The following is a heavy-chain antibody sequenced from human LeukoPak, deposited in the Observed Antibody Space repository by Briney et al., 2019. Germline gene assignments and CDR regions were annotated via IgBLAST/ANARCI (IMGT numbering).Heavy chain of an antibody. CDR1: GFTFSSYG. V-gene: IGHV3-30*02. D-gene: IGHD3-22*01. Sequence: GGSLRLSFAASGFTFSSYGMHWVRQAPGKGLEWVAFIRYDGSNKYYADSVKGRFTISRDNSKNTLYLQMNSLRAEDTAVYYCAKSLDSSGYYYDAFDIWGQGTMVTVSS. CDR2: IRYDGSNK. CDR3: AKSLDSSGYYYDAFDI. J-gene: IGHJ3*02.